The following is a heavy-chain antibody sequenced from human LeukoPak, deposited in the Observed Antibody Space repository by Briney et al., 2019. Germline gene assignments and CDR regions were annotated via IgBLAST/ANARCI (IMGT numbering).Heavy chain of an antibody. CDR2: ISGSGGST. CDR1: GFTFSSYA. V-gene: IGHV3-23*01. D-gene: IGHD3-10*01. J-gene: IGHJ4*02. CDR3: AKGSGSYRIYYFDY. Sequence: GGSPRLSCAASGFTFSSYAMSWVRQAPGKGLEWVSAISGSGGSTYYADSVKGRFTISRDNSKNTLYLQMNSLRAEDTAVYYCAKGSGSYRIYYFDYWGQGTLVTVSS.